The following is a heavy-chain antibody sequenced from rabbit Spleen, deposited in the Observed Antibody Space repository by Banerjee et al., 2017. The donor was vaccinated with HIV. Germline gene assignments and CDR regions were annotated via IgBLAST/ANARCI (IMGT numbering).Heavy chain of an antibody. D-gene: IGHD1-1*01. CDR1: GVSFSSNYY. CDR2: IDTGSSGFP. CDR3: ARDTSSSFSSYGMDL. Sequence: QSLEESGGDLVKPGASLTLTCTASGVSFSSNYYMCWVRQAPGKGLEWIACIDTGSSGFPYFASWAKGRFTISKTSSTTVTLQLNSLSAADTATYFCARDTSSSFSSYGMDLWGPGTLVTVS. J-gene: IGHJ6*01. V-gene: IGHV1S40*01.